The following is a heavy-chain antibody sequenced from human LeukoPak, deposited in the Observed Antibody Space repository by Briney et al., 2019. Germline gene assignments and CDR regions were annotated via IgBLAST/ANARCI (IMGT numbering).Heavy chain of an antibody. CDR2: INHSGST. CDR3: ARGREYTYYYGSGSYAGSWFDP. D-gene: IGHD3-10*01. J-gene: IGHJ5*02. Sequence: PSETLSLTCAVYGGSFSGYYWSWIRQPPGKGLEWIGEINHSGSTNYNPSLKSRVTISVDTSKNQFPLKLSSVTAADTAVYYCARGREYTYYYGSGSYAGSWFDPWGQGTLDTVSS. CDR1: GGSFSGYY. V-gene: IGHV4-34*01.